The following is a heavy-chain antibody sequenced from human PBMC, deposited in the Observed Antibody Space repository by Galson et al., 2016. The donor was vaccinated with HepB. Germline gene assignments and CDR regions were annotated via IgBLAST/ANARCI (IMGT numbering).Heavy chain of an antibody. CDR3: AKRQTSRWYPMYLDYFDC. CDR2: ISGSGGTT. J-gene: IGHJ4*02. V-gene: IGHV3-23*01. Sequence: SLRLSCAASGFTFSSYAMNWVRQAPGKGLEWVSGISGSGGTTNYADSVKGRFTISRDNSKNTLYLQMNSLRAEDTAVYYCAKRQTSRWYPMYLDYFDCWGQGTLVTVSS. D-gene: IGHD6-19*01. CDR1: GFTFSSYA.